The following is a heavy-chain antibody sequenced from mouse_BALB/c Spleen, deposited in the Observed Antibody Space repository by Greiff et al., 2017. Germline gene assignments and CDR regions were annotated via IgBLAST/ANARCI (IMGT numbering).Heavy chain of an antibody. CDR2: INPSTGYT. Sequence: QVQLQQSGAELAKPGASVKMSCKASGYTFTSYWMHWVKQRPGQGLEWIGYINPSTGYTEYNQKFKDKATLTADKSSSTAYMQLSSLTSEDSAVYYCARYSSGYAYFDYWGQGTTLTVSS. J-gene: IGHJ2*01. CDR3: ARYSSGYAYFDY. D-gene: IGHD3-1*01. CDR1: GYTFTSYW. V-gene: IGHV1-7*01.